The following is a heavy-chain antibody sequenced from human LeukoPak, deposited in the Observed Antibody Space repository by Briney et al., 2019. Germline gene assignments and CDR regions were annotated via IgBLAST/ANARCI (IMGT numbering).Heavy chain of an antibody. CDR3: ARAGGYCSGGSCYYWYFDY. J-gene: IGHJ4*02. Sequence: SETLSLTCAVYGGSFSGYYWSWIRQPPGKGLEWSGEINHSGSTNYNPPLKSRVTISVDTSKNQFSLKLSSVTAADTAVYYCARAGGYCSGGSCYYWYFDYWGQGTLVTVSS. D-gene: IGHD2-15*01. CDR1: GGSFSGYY. CDR2: INHSGST. V-gene: IGHV4-34*01.